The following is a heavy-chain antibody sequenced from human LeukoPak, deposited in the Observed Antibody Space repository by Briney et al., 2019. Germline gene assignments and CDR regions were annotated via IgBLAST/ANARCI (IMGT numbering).Heavy chain of an antibody. CDR2: VKSRSDGETT. CDR3: TLIQGWGSGSYYRDF. CDR1: GFTFSTHW. V-gene: IGHV3-15*01. D-gene: IGHD3-10*01. J-gene: IGHJ4*02. Sequence: GGSLTLPCAASGFTFSTHWKRWLRHAPEKALEWGARVKSRSDGETTDYAAPVKGRCTISRDDSNNTLYLQMNSLKTEDTAVYYCTLIQGWGSGSYYRDFWGQGTLVTVSS.